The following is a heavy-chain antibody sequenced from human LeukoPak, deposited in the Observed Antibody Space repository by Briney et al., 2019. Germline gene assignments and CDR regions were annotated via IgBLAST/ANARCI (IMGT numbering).Heavy chain of an antibody. J-gene: IGHJ4*02. Sequence: EGSLRLSCAASGFTFSTYTMNWVRQSPRKGLEWVSSISPSSDYIYYADSMTGRFTISRDNAKNSLFLQMNSLRAEDTAVYYCAIDDGYKDYWGQGTLVTVSS. D-gene: IGHD5-24*01. V-gene: IGHV3-21*01. CDR3: AIDDGYKDY. CDR1: GFTFSTYT. CDR2: ISPSSDYI.